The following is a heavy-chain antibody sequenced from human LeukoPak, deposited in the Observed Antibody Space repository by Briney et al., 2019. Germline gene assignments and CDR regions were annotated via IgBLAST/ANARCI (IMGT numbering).Heavy chain of an antibody. J-gene: IGHJ6*02. CDR1: GFTFSSYA. Sequence: GGSLRLSCAASGFTFSSYAMSWVRQAPGKGLEWVSAISGSGGSTYYADSVKGRFTISRDNSKNTLYLQMNSLRAEDTAVYYCAKDLCSSTSCYFYYYYGMDVWGQGTTVTVSS. D-gene: IGHD2-2*01. CDR3: AKDLCSSTSCYFYYYYGMDV. V-gene: IGHV3-23*01. CDR2: ISGSGGST.